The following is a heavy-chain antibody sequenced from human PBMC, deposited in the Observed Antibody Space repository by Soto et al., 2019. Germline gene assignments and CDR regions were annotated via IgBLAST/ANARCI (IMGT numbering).Heavy chain of an antibody. V-gene: IGHV3-66*01. CDR1: GFTVISNR. CDR3: ARIDYGDDY. CDR2: IHSGDTT. Sequence: GGSLRHSCEASGFTVISNRMSWVRQAPGKGLEWVSVIHSGDTTFYADSVKGRFTISRDNSKNTLYLQMSSLRVEDTAVDYCARIDYGDDYGVHGTLVTVPS. D-gene: IGHD4-17*01. J-gene: IGHJ4*01.